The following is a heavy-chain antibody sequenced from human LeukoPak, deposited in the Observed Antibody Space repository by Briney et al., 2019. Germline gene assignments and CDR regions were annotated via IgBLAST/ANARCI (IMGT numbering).Heavy chain of an antibody. CDR2: ISYDGSNK. Sequence: GGSLRLSCAASGFTFSSYGMHWVRQAPGKGLEWVAVISYDGSNKYYADSVKGRFTISRDNSKNTLYLQMNSLRAEDTAVYYCARAERITMVRGGFDYWGQGTLVTVSS. CDR3: ARAERITMVRGGFDY. V-gene: IGHV3-30*19. CDR1: GFTFSSYG. J-gene: IGHJ4*02. D-gene: IGHD3-10*01.